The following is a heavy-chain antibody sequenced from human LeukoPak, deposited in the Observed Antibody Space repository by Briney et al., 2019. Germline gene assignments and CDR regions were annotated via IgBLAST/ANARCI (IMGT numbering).Heavy chain of an antibody. Sequence: GGSLRLSCAAPGFTFSRYTMSWVRQAPGKGLEWVSAISGTGDRTYYADSVKGRFTISRDSSKNALYLQMNSLRADDTAVYFCGKGGATTPLDYWGQGTLVTVSS. CDR1: GFTFSRYT. CDR2: ISGTGDRT. J-gene: IGHJ4*02. V-gene: IGHV3-23*01. CDR3: GKGGATTPLDY. D-gene: IGHD1-26*01.